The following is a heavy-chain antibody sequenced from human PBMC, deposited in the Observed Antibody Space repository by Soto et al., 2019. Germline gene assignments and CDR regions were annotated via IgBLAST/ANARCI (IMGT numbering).Heavy chain of an antibody. J-gene: IGHJ6*02. CDR3: AKDLGPLRLLSYYFYGLDV. CDR1: GFTVSSTY. CDR2: IESGGST. Sequence: GGSLRLSCNASGFTVSSTYMSWVRQAPGMGLEWVAGIESGGSTHYADSVKGRFTISRDIPKNMIYLQLHALGAEDTAVYYCAKDLGPLRLLSYYFYGLDVWGQGTTVTVSS. D-gene: IGHD2-15*01. V-gene: IGHV3-53*01.